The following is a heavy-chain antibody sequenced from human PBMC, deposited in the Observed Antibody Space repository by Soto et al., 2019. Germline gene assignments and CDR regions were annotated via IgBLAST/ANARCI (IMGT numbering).Heavy chain of an antibody. V-gene: IGHV5-51*01. J-gene: IGHJ3*02. D-gene: IGHD3-22*01. CDR1: GYTFTSYW. CDR2: IYPGDSDT. CDR3: ASNYYDSSGYYYLSNDAFDI. Sequence: RGEGVRISFRCSGYTFTSYWIGWVRQMPGKVLEWMGIIYPGDSDTRYSPSFQGQVAISADKSISTAYLQWSSLKASDTAMYYCASNYYDSSGYYYLSNDAFDIWGQGTMVTVSS.